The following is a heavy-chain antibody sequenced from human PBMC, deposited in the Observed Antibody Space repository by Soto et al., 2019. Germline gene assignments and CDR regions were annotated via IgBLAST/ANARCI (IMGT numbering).Heavy chain of an antibody. J-gene: IGHJ4*02. CDR2: TYYRSKWYS. V-gene: IGHV6-1*01. CDR3: ARGEQYSGRIFDY. D-gene: IGHD1-26*01. CDR1: GDSASSNSAA. Sequence: SPTLSLPCVISGDSASSNSAAWNWIRQSPSRGLEWLGRTYYRSKWYSDYAASVESRITVNPDTSKNHFSLQLNSVTPEDTAVYYCARGEQYSGRIFDYWGQGTLVTVSS.